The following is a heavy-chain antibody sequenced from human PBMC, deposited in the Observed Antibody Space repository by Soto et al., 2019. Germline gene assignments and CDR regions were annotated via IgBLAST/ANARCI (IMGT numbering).Heavy chain of an antibody. CDR2: ISYDGSNK. D-gene: IGHD2-8*02. V-gene: IGHV3-30*18. CDR3: AKDRAVTGYYYYGMDV. J-gene: IGHJ6*02. Sequence: GGSLRLSCAASGFTFSSYAMSWVRQAPGKGLEWVAVISYDGSNKYYADSVKGRFTISRDNSKNTLYLQMNSLRAEDTAVYYCAKDRAVTGYYYYGMDVWGQGTTVTVSS. CDR1: GFTFSSYA.